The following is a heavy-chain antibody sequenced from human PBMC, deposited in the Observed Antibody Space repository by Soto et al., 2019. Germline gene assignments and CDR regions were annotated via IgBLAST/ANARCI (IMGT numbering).Heavy chain of an antibody. CDR3: ARDGVTMVRGVIITPPYYYYGMDV. CDR1: GFTFSSYE. V-gene: IGHV3-48*03. CDR2: ISSSGSTI. D-gene: IGHD3-10*01. Sequence: GSLRLSCAASGFTFSSYEMNWVRQAPGKGLEWVSYISSSGSTIYYADSVKGRFTISRDNAKNSLYLQMNSLRAEDTAVYYCARDGVTMVRGVIITPPYYYYGMDVWGQGTTVTVSS. J-gene: IGHJ6*02.